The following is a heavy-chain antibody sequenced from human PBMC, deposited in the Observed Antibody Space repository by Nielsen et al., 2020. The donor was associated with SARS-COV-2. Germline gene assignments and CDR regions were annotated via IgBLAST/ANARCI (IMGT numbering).Heavy chain of an antibody. D-gene: IGHD3-22*01. CDR3: ARIGDYYDSSGYFDYYYGMDV. J-gene: IGHJ6*02. CDR2: IYPGDSET. V-gene: IGHV5-51*01. CDR1: GYSFTNYW. Sequence: GESLKISCKGSGYSFTNYWIGWVRQMPGKGLEWMGIIYPGDSETRYSPSFQGQVTISADKSISTAYLQWSSLKASDTAMYYCARIGDYYDSSGYFDYYYGMDVWGQGTTVTVSS.